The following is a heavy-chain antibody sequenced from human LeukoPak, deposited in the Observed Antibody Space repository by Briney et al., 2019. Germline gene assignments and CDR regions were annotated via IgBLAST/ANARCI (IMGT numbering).Heavy chain of an antibody. D-gene: IGHD3-9*01. CDR2: SYGGGAA. Sequence: GGSLRLSCAASGITVNTNYMSWVRKAPGQGKERVSISYGGGAAFYADSVKGRFTISRESSKNTLWLQMNSLTAEDTAVYYCARLHYDVLTGTFDYWGQGTLVTVSS. V-gene: IGHV3-66*04. J-gene: IGHJ4*02. CDR1: GITVNTNY. CDR3: ARLHYDVLTGTFDY.